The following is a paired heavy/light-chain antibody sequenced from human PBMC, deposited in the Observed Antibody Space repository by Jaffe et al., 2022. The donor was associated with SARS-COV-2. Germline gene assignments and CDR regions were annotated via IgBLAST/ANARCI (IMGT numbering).Light chain of an antibody. CDR3: QQASNFPRT. CDR2: AAS. Sequence: DIQMTQSPSSVSASVGDRVTITCRASQGISNYLAWYQQKPGKAPKLLIYAASSLQDGVPLRFSGSGSGTDFTLTISSLQPEDFATYYCQQASNFPRTFGQGTKVEFK. J-gene: IGKJ1*01. CDR1: QGISNY. V-gene: IGKV1-12*01.
Heavy chain of an antibody. CDR1: KFTFSTYA. D-gene: IGHD3-16*01. J-gene: IGHJ4*02. CDR2: IWSDSSNK. Sequence: QVQMVESGGGVVQPGRSLTLSCTASKFTFSTYAMHWVRQAPGKGLEWMAFIWSDSSNKYYADSVKGRFTISRDNSKNTLYLQMNSLRTEDTAVYYCARDLGKSRYFDYWGQGTLVTVSS. CDR3: ARDLGKSRYFDY. V-gene: IGHV3-33*01.